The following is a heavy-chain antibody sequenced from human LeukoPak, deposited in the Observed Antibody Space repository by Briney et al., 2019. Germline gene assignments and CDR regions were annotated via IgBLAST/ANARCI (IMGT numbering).Heavy chain of an antibody. CDR2: INHSGST. CDR3: ARGIVVVITTYAFDI. V-gene: IGHV4-34*01. D-gene: IGHD3-22*01. J-gene: IGHJ3*02. Sequence: PSETLSLTCAVYGGSFSGYYWSWIRQPPGKGLEWIGEINHSGSTNYNPSLKSRVTISVDTSKNQFPLKLSSVTAADTAVYYCARGIVVVITTYAFDIWGQGTMVTVSS. CDR1: GGSFSGYY.